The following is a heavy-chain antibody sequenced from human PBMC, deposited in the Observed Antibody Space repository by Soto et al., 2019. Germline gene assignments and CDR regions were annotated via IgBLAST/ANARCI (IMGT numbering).Heavy chain of an antibody. CDR3: ARKPPSAIQGWAFGMDV. J-gene: IGHJ6*02. CDR2: TFSGGNT. V-gene: IGHV3-53*02. CDR1: GFSISSNY. Sequence: ELQLVETGGGVIQTEGSLRLSCAASGFSISSNYIAWVRQPPGKGLEWVSTTFSGGNTEYAASVKGRCSISRDNYKNTLYLQMDNLRVEDTAVYYCARKPPSAIQGWAFGMDVWGQGTTVSVSS. D-gene: IGHD2-21*01.